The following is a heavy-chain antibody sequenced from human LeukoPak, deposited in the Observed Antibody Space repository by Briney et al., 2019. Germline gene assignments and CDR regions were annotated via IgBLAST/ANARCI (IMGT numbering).Heavy chain of an antibody. V-gene: IGHV4-61*02. CDR1: GGSISSGSYY. J-gene: IGHJ5*02. D-gene: IGHD2-15*01. CDR2: IYTSGST. CDR3: ARDLDCSGGSCYSGPWFDP. Sequence: SETLSLTCTVSGGSISSGSYYWNWIRQPVGKGLEWIGRIYTSGSTNYNPSLKSRVTISVDTSKNQFSLKLSSVTAADTAVYYCARDLDCSGGSCYSGPWFDPWGQGTLVTVSS.